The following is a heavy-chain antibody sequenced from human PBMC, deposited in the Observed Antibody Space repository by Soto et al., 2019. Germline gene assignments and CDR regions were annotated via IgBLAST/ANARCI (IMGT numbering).Heavy chain of an antibody. CDR2: ISAYNGNT. CDR1: GYTFTSYG. D-gene: IGHD5-18*01. Sequence: QGQLVQSGAEVKKPGDSVKVSCKASGYTFTSYGISWVRQAPGQGVEGMGWISAYNGNTKYAQELQGRVTMNTDTSTSTAYMEVRSLRSDDTAVYYCARDTAMALPDAWGQGNLVTVSS. CDR3: ARDTAMALPDA. V-gene: IGHV1-18*01. J-gene: IGHJ4*02.